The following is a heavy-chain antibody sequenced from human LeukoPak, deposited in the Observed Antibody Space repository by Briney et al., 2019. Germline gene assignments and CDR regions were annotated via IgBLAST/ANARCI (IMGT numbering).Heavy chain of an antibody. D-gene: IGHD6-13*01. CDR2: ISAYNGNT. CDR3: ARDRANPLAAAGGDY. CDR1: GYTFTSYG. Sequence: ASLKVSCKASGYTFTSYGISWVRQAPGQGLEWMGWISAYNGNTNYAQKLQGRVTMTTDTSTSTAYMELRSLRSDDTAVYYCARDRANPLAAAGGDYWGQGTLVTVSS. V-gene: IGHV1-18*01. J-gene: IGHJ4*02.